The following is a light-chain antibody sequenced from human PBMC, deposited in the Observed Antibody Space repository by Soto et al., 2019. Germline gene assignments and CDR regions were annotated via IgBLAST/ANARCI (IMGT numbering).Light chain of an antibody. J-gene: IGLJ2*01. CDR1: SSSIGSNT. Sequence: QSALTQPPSASGTPGQRVTISCSGSSSSIGSNTVNWYQQLPGTAPKLLIYGHNQRPSGVPARFSGSKSGTSASLAISGLQSEDEADYYCAAWDDSLNGRVFGGGTKLTVL. V-gene: IGLV1-44*01. CDR2: GHN. CDR3: AAWDDSLNGRV.